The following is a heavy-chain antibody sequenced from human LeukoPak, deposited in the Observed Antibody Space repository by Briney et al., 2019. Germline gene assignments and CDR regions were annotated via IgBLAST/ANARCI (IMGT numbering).Heavy chain of an antibody. CDR1: GFTFRYYA. CDR3: ARGYSSGLHFDY. Sequence: GGSLRLSCAASGFTFRYYAMNWVRQAPGKGLEWVSAVSGSGGSTYYADCVKGRFTISRDNAKNTLYLQMNSLRAEDTAVYYCARGYSSGLHFDYWGQGTLVTVSS. CDR2: VSGSGGST. D-gene: IGHD6-19*01. V-gene: IGHV3-23*01. J-gene: IGHJ4*02.